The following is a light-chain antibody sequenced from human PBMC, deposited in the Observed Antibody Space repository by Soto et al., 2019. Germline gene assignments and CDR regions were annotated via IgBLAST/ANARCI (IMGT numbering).Light chain of an antibody. V-gene: IGLV1-40*01. CDR1: SSNIGADYD. J-gene: IGLJ3*02. CDR2: ANI. CDR3: QSYDSSLSGWL. Sequence: QSVLTQPPSGSGAPGQRVTISCTGSSSNIGADYDIHWYQHLPGTAPKLLIYANINRPSGVPDRFSGSKSGTSAALAITELQAEDEADYYGQSYDSSLSGWLFGGGTKLTVL.